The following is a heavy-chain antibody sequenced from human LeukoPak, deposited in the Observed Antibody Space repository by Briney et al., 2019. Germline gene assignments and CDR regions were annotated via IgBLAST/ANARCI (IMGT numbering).Heavy chain of an antibody. D-gene: IGHD2-8*01. V-gene: IGHV3-48*04. Sequence: GGSLRLSWAASGFTFSAYSMNWVRQAPGKGLEWVSYISSGSYTIYYADSVKGRFTISRDNAKNSLYLEMNSLRAEDTAVYYCARDGFSNGDPHHDGFDIWGQGTMVTVSS. CDR3: ARDGFSNGDPHHDGFDI. CDR1: GFTFSAYS. J-gene: IGHJ3*02. CDR2: ISSGSYTI.